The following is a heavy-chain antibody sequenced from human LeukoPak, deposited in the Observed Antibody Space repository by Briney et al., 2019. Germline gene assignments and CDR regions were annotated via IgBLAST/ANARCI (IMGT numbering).Heavy chain of an antibody. CDR1: GGSFSGYY. Sequence: NPSETLSLTCAVYGGSFSGYYWSWIRQPPGKGLEWIGEINHSGSTNYNPSLKNRVTISVDTSKNQFSLKLSSVTAADTAVYYCARSPYTYYDFWSGWRDYGMDVWGQGTTVTVSS. CDR2: INHSGST. J-gene: IGHJ6*02. D-gene: IGHD3-3*01. V-gene: IGHV4-34*01. CDR3: ARSPYTYYDFWSGWRDYGMDV.